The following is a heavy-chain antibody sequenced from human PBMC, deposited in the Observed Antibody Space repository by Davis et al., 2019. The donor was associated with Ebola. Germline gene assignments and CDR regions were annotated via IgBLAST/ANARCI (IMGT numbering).Heavy chain of an antibody. CDR3: ARGDYYDSSGYFIDAFDI. CDR1: GFTFSNYG. J-gene: IGHJ3*02. Sequence: GGSLRLSCAASGFTFSNYGMNWVRQAPGKGLEWVSGISDSGGSTHYADSVKGRFTISRDNSKNTLYLQMNSLRAEDTAVYYCARGDYYDSSGYFIDAFDIWGQGTMVTVSS. CDR2: ISDSGGST. D-gene: IGHD3-22*01. V-gene: IGHV3-23*01.